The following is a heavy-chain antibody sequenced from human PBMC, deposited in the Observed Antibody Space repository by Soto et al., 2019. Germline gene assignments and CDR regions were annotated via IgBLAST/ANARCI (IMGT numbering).Heavy chain of an antibody. CDR2: IYHSGST. CDR3: ARVPRAAAGTD. V-gene: IGHV4-4*02. J-gene: IGHJ4*02. D-gene: IGHD6-13*01. CDR1: GGSISSSNW. Sequence: SETLSLTCAVSGGSISSSNWWSWVRQPPGKGLEWIGEIYHSGSTNYNPSLKSRVTMSVDKSKNQFSLMLSSVTAADTAVYYCARVPRAAAGTDWGQGTLVTVSS.